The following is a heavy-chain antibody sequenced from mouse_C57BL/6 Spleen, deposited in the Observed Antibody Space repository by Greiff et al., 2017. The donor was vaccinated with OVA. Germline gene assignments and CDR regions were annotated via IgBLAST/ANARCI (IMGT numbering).Heavy chain of an antibody. Sequence: VQLQQSGAELVRPGASVKLSCTASGFNIKDDYMHWVKQRPEQGLEWIGWIDPENGDTEYASKFQSKATITADTSSNTAYLQLSSLTSEDTAVYYCTPIPHLDYWGQGTTLTVSS. CDR3: TPIPHLDY. J-gene: IGHJ2*01. CDR2: IDPENGDT. CDR1: GFNIKDDY. V-gene: IGHV14-4*01.